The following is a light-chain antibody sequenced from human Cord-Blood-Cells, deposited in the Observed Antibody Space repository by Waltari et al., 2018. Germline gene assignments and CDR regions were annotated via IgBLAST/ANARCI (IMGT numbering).Light chain of an antibody. CDR2: EGS. V-gene: IGLV2-23*01. J-gene: IGLJ1*01. CDR3: CSYAGSSTYV. CDR1: SSDVGSYNL. Sequence: QSALTQPASVSVSPGQSITISCTGTSSDVGSYNLVSWYQQHPGKAPKLMIYEGSKRPSGVSNRFSGSKSGNTASLTISGLRAEDEADYYCCSYAGSSTYVFGTGTKVTVL.